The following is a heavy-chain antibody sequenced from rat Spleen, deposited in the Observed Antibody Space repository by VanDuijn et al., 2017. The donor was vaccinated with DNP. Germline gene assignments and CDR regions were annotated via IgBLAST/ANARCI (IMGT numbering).Heavy chain of an antibody. Sequence: GQLQESGPVLVKPSQSLSLTGSVTGYSLTTQYLGWTRKFPGNKMERIGHISYSGSTTYNPSLKSLISITRDTSKNQFFLQLNSVTTEDTATYYCARWRGCLYWGQGVMVTVSS. CDR3: ARWRGCLY. D-gene: IGHD4-2*01. CDR1: GYSLTTQY. CDR2: ISYSGST. J-gene: IGHJ2*01. V-gene: IGHV3-1*01.